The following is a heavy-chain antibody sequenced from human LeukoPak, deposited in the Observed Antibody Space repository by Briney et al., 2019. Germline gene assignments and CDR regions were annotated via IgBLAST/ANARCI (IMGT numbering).Heavy chain of an antibody. V-gene: IGHV1-18*01. J-gene: IGHJ4*02. CDR3: ARRGTVDTPMSNWEWWY. D-gene: IGHD5-18*01. CDR2: INTYNADT. CDR1: GYTFTRYG. Sequence: ASVKVSCKASGYTFTRYGVSWLRQAPGQGLEWMGWINTYNADTKYAQKLKGRVTMTTDTTTSTVYMELRSLRSDDTAVYYCARRGTVDTPMSNWEWWYWGQGTLVTVSS.